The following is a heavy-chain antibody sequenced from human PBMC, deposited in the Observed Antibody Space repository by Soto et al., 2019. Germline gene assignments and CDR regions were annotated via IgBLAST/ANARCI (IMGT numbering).Heavy chain of an antibody. Sequence: QVQLQESGPGLVKSSQTLSLTCAVSGGSISSGDYYWSWIRQRPGKGLEWIGYIFYTGSTYYSPSLKSRVTLSLDTSENQFSLKLNSVTAADTAVYYCARVKELLQTYYFDSSGYAYAFDIWGQGTMVTVSS. V-gene: IGHV4-31*11. CDR2: IFYTGST. J-gene: IGHJ3*02. CDR3: ARVKELLQTYYFDSSGYAYAFDI. CDR1: GGSISSGDYY. D-gene: IGHD3-22*01.